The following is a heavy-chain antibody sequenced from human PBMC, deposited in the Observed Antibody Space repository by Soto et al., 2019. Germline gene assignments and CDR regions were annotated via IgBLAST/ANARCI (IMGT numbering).Heavy chain of an antibody. CDR1: GGSISTYY. Sequence: SETLSLTCTVSGGSISTYYWSWIRQPPGKGLEWIGYIYYSGSTYYNPSLKSRVTMSVDTSRNQLLLQLNSVTAADTAVYYCARARISTVRGYYYYGMDVWGQGTTVTAP. CDR3: ARARISTVRGYYYYGMDV. D-gene: IGHD2-2*01. V-gene: IGHV4-59*01. CDR2: IYYSGST. J-gene: IGHJ6*02.